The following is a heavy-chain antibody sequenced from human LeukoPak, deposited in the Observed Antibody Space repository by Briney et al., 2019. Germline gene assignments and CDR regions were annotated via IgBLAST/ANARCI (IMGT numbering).Heavy chain of an antibody. Sequence: PGGSLRLSCAASGFTLISHWMGWVRQAPGKGLEWVANIKQDGSEKNYVDSVKGRFTISRDNAKNSLSLQMNSLRAEDTAVYYCVRDRHGFDCWGQGTLVTVSS. V-gene: IGHV3-7*01. CDR2: IKQDGSEK. D-gene: IGHD6-6*01. J-gene: IGHJ4*02. CDR1: GFTLISHW. CDR3: VRDRHGFDC.